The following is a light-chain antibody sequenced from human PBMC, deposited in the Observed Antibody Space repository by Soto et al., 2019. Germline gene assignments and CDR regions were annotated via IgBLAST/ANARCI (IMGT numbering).Light chain of an antibody. CDR2: GAS. Sequence: EILMTQSPATLSVSPGERATLSCRASQSVSSTLAWYQHKPGQAPRLLIYGASTRATGIPARFSGSGSGTEFTLTISSLQSEDFAVYYCQQYNNWPWTFGQGTKVEIK. J-gene: IGKJ1*01. CDR1: QSVSST. CDR3: QQYNNWPWT. V-gene: IGKV3-15*01.